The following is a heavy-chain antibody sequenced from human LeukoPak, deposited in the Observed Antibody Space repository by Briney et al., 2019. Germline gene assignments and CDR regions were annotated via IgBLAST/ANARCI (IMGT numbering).Heavy chain of an antibody. J-gene: IGHJ4*02. CDR1: GFTFSSYA. CDR2: ISGSGGST. D-gene: IGHD5-12*01. V-gene: IGHV3-23*01. CDR3: ARAPSGYEPFDY. Sequence: GGSLRLSCAASGFTFSSYAMSWVRQAPGKGLEWVSAISGSGGSTYYADSVKGRFTISRDNAKNSLYLQMNSLRAEDTAVYYCARAPSGYEPFDYWGQGTLVTVSS.